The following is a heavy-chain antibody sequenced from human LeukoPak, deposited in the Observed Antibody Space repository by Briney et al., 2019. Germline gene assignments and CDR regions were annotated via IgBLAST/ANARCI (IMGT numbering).Heavy chain of an antibody. Sequence: GGPLRLSCAASGFTFSSYAMSWVRQAPGKGLEWVSAISGSGGSTYYADSVKGRFTISRDNSKNTLYLQMNSLRAEDTAVYYCAKLNVWGPIVGATNDAFDIWGQGTMVTVSS. J-gene: IGHJ3*02. V-gene: IGHV3-23*01. D-gene: IGHD1-26*01. CDR2: ISGSGGST. CDR3: AKLNVWGPIVGATNDAFDI. CDR1: GFTFSSYA.